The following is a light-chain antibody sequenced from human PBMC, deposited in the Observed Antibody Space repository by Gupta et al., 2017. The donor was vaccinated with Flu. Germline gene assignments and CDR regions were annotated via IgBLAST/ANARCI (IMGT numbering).Light chain of an antibody. CDR2: STN. Sequence: QTVVTQVPSFSVSPGGTVTITCGLSSGSVSTSYYPSCNQQTPGQAPRTLIYSTNTRSSGVPDRFSGSILGNKAALTITGAQADDESDYYCVLYMGSGIWVFGGGTKLTVL. V-gene: IGLV8-61*01. CDR3: VLYMGSGIWV. J-gene: IGLJ3*02. CDR1: SGSVSTSYY.